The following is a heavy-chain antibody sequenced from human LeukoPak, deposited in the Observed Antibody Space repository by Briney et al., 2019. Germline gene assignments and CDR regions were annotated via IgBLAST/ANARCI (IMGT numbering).Heavy chain of an antibody. CDR3: ARVSGYSGTWYVDY. J-gene: IGHJ4*02. D-gene: IGHD6-13*01. Sequence: GRSLRLSCVASGFTFKSYGMHWVRQARGKGLEWVAIIWYDGGNKYYADFVKGRFTTSRDNSKNTLYLQMNSLRADDTAVYYCARVSGYSGTWYVDYWGQGTLVTVSS. V-gene: IGHV3-33*01. CDR2: IWYDGGNK. CDR1: GFTFKSYG.